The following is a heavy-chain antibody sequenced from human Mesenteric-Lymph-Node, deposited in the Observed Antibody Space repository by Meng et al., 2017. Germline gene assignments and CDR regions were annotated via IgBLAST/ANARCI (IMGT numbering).Heavy chain of an antibody. CDR3: ARGGAGTHWFDP. Sequence: GGSLRLSCAASGFTFSSYAMSWVRQAPGKGLEWVSAISGSGGSTYYADSVKGRFTISRDNSKNTLYLQMNSLRAEDTAVYYCARGGAGTHWFDPWGQGTLVTVSS. V-gene: IGHV3-23*01. D-gene: IGHD6-19*01. CDR1: GFTFSSYA. CDR2: ISGSGGST. J-gene: IGHJ5*02.